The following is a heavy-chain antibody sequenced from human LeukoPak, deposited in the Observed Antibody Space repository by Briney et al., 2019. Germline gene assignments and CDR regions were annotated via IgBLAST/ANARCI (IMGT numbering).Heavy chain of an antibody. V-gene: IGHV4-34*01. CDR2: INHSGST. Sequence: PSETLSLTCAVYGGSFSGYYWSWIRQPPGKGLEWIGEINHSGSTNYNPSLKSRVTISVDTSKNQFSLKRSSVTAADTAVYYCAMVRVAAAGNRRIDYWGQGTLVTVSS. D-gene: IGHD6-13*01. J-gene: IGHJ4*02. CDR3: AMVRVAAAGNRRIDY. CDR1: GGSFSGYY.